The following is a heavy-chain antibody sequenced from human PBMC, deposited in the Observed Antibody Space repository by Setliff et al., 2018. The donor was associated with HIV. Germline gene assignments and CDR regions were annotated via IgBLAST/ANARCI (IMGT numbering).Heavy chain of an antibody. CDR3: ARFPLLHKNAFDI. D-gene: IGHD2-15*01. V-gene: IGHV4-61*01. CDR2: IYTTGST. J-gene: IGHJ3*02. Sequence: SETLSLTCTVSGGSISSGSYYWSWIRQPPGKGLEWIGYIYTTGSTNYNPSLKSRVTISVDTSRNQFSLNLSSVTAADTAVYYCARFPLLHKNAFDIWGQGTMVTVSS. CDR1: GGSISSGSYY.